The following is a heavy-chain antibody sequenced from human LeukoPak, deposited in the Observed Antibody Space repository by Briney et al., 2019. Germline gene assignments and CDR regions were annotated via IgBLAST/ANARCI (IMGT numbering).Heavy chain of an antibody. CDR3: ARGYCSSTSCYVFSGYYYGMDV. Sequence: GGSLRLSCAASGFTFSSYSMNWVRQAPGKGLEWVSSISSSSSYIYYADSVKGRFTISRDNAKNSLYLQMNSLRAEDTAVYYCARGYCSSTSCYVFSGYYYGMDVWGQGTTVTVSS. CDR2: ISSSSSYI. J-gene: IGHJ6*02. D-gene: IGHD2-2*01. CDR1: GFTFSSYS. V-gene: IGHV3-21*01.